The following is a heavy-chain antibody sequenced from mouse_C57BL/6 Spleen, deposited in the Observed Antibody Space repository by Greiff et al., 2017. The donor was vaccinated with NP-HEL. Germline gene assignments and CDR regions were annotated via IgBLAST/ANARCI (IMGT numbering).Heavy chain of an antibody. Sequence: VQLQQSGAELVKPGASVKISCKASGYAFSSYWMNWVKQRPGKGLDWIGQIYPGDGDTNYNGKFKGKATLTADKSSSTAYMQLSSLTSEDSAVYFCARRGYYGRNYFDYWGQGTTLTVSS. CDR2: IYPGDGDT. CDR3: ARRGYYGRNYFDY. V-gene: IGHV1-80*01. J-gene: IGHJ2*01. D-gene: IGHD1-1*01. CDR1: GYAFSSYW.